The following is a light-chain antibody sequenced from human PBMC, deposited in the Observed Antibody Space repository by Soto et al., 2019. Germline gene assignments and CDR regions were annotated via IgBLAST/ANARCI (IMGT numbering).Light chain of an antibody. J-gene: IGLJ1*01. CDR1: SSNIGAGYD. CDR3: QSYDSSLSGSYV. V-gene: IGLV1-40*01. CDR2: DNN. Sequence: QSVLTQPPSVSGAPGQRVIISCTGSSSNIGAGYDVHWYQQLPGTAPRLLIYDNNNRPSGVPARFSVSKSGTSASLAITGLQPEDEADYYCQSYDSSLSGSYVFGTGTKGTVL.